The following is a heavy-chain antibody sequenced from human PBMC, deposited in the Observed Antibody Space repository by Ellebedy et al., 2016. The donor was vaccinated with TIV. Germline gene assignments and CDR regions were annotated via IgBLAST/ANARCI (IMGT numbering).Heavy chain of an antibody. J-gene: IGHJ4*02. CDR1: GFTFSSYA. Sequence: PGGSLRLSCAASGFTFSSYAASWVRQAPGKGLEWVAGLNANGVVIAYADSVKGRSTISRDNSKRTVELQMNSLRAEDTAVYFCAKDRTPGDGYWVFDNWGQGTLVSVSS. V-gene: IGHV3-23*01. D-gene: IGHD5-18*01. CDR2: LNANGVVI. CDR3: AKDRTPGDGYWVFDN.